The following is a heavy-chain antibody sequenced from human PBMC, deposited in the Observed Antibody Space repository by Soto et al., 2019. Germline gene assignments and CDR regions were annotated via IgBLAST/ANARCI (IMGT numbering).Heavy chain of an antibody. D-gene: IGHD3-22*01. CDR1: GGSISSGGYY. CDR2: IYYSGST. Sequence: QVQLQESGPGLVKPSQTLSLTCTVSGGSISSGGYYWSWIRQHPGKGLEWIGYIYYSGSTYYNPSLKSRVTMXXDXSXXQFSLKLSSVTAADTAVYYCARGHYYDSSFSAFDIWGQGTMVTVSS. CDR3: ARGHYYDSSFSAFDI. J-gene: IGHJ3*02. V-gene: IGHV4-31*03.